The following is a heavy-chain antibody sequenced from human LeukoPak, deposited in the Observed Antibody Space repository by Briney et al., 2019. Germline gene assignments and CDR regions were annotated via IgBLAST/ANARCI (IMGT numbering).Heavy chain of an antibody. CDR3: ARGFQLPHPLEDWLDP. CDR1: GYTFTGYY. Sequence: RASVKVSCKASGYTFTGYYIHWVRQAPGQGLEWMGWVNPNNGGTIYAQKLQGRVTMTRDTSISTAYMELSGLRSDDTAVYYCARGFQLPHPLEDWLDPWGQETLVTVSS. V-gene: IGHV1-2*02. D-gene: IGHD2-2*01. CDR2: VNPNNGGT. J-gene: IGHJ5*02.